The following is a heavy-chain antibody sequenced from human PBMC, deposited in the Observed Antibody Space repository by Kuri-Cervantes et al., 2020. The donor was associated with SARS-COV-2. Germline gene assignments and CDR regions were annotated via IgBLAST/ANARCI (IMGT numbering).Heavy chain of an antibody. D-gene: IGHD3-9*01. Sequence: GESLKISCAASGFTFSNAWMSWVRQAPGKGLEWVGRIKSKTDGGTTDYAAPVEGRFTISRDDSKNTLYLQMNSLKTEDTAVYYCTTALYDIWTYYMDVWGKGTTVTVSS. J-gene: IGHJ6*03. CDR1: GFTFSNAW. CDR3: TTALYDIWTYYMDV. V-gene: IGHV3-15*01. CDR2: IKSKTDGGTT.